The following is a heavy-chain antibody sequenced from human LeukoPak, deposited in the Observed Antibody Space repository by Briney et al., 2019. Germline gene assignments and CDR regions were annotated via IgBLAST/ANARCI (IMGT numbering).Heavy chain of an antibody. CDR2: ISSSGSTI. D-gene: IGHD3-10*01. CDR1: GFTFSDYY. Sequence: GGSLRLSCAASGFTFSDYYMSWIRQAPGKGLEWVSYISSSGSTIYYADSVKGRFTISRDNSKNTLYLQMNSLRAEDTAVYYCASTYGSGSYYVFDYWGQGTLVTVSS. J-gene: IGHJ4*02. V-gene: IGHV3-11*04. CDR3: ASTYGSGSYYVFDY.